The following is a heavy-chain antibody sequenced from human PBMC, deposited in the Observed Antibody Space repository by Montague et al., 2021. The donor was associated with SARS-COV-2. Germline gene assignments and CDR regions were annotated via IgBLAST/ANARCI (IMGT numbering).Heavy chain of an antibody. J-gene: IGHJ4*02. CDR3: VAEWLAIYYFDF. V-gene: IGHV4-39*01. D-gene: IGHD6-19*01. Sequence: SETLSLTCTVAGGSISSSNYYWGWIRQPPGKGLEWIGSLFYSGXSXYXXXXKSRVTISVDTSKNQFSLRLSSVTAADTAVYYCVAEWLAIYYFDFWGQGTLVTVSP. CDR1: GGSISSSNYY. CDR2: LFYSGXS.